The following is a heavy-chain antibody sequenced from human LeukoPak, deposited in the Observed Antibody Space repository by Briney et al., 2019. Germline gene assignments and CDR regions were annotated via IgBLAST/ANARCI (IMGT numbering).Heavy chain of an antibody. Sequence: ASVKVSCKASGYTFTGYYMHWVRQAPGQGLEWLGRINPKTGGSNFAQKFQGRVTMTSDTSTSTAYMELSRLNSDDTAVYYCATLVSGINYWGQGTLVTVSS. V-gene: IGHV1-2*06. D-gene: IGHD1-20*01. J-gene: IGHJ4*02. CDR3: ATLVSGINY. CDR2: INPKTGGS. CDR1: GYTFTGYY.